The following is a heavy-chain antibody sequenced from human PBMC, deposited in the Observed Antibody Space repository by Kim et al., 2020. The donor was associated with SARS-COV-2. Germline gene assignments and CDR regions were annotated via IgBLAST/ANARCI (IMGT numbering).Heavy chain of an antibody. CDR2: IGTAGET. V-gene: IGHV3-13*04. Sequence: GGSLRLSCAASGFTFGGHDMHWVRQGSGKGLEWVSAIGTAGETFYSGSVKGRFIISSENGRNSLFLQMDSLKVGETAVYYCARGIHQWLGVDVWGQGTTVTVAS. CDR1: GFTFGGHD. D-gene: IGHD5-18*01. J-gene: IGHJ6*02. CDR3: ARGIHQWLGVDV.